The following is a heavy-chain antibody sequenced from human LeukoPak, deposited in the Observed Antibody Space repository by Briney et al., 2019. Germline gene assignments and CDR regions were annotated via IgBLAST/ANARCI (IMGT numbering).Heavy chain of an antibody. V-gene: IGHV1-2*02. Sequence: ASVKVSCKASGYTFTGYYMHWVRQAPGQGLEWMGWINPNSGGTNYAQKFQGRVTMTRDTSISTAHMELSRLRSDDTAVYYRASGTIQVRGWYPNPYDYWGQGTLVTVSS. CDR1: GYTFTGYY. CDR2: INPNSGGT. CDR3: ASGTIQVRGWYPNPYDY. J-gene: IGHJ4*02. D-gene: IGHD6-19*01.